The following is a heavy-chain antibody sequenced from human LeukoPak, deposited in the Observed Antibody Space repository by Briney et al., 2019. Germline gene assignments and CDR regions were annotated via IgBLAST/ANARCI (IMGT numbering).Heavy chain of an antibody. CDR1: GFTFSDSA. J-gene: IGHJ3*02. Sequence: ASVKVSCKTSGFTFSDSATQWVRQARGQRLEWIGWIVVGSGNTNYAQKFQGRVTITRDMSTSTVYMDLSSLRSEDTAVYYCAAEDDYVWKSYRSLDIWGQGTMVTVSS. D-gene: IGHD3-16*02. CDR3: AAEDDYVWKSYRSLDI. CDR2: IVVGSGNT. V-gene: IGHV1-58*02.